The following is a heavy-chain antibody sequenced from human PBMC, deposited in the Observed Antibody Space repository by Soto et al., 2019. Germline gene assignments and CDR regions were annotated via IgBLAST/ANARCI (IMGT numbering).Heavy chain of an antibody. CDR2: ISSNSAYI. D-gene: IGHD6-13*01. CDR1: GFTFRSFT. Sequence: GASLRLSRAASGFTFRSFTLNWVRQAAGKGLEWVSTISSNSAYIYYTDALRGRFTISTDSAQNSLHLQMNSLRAEDTAVYYCTRDASRDSSARGWFDPWGPGDLVTVSS. CDR3: TRDASRDSSARGWFDP. V-gene: IGHV3-21*01. J-gene: IGHJ5*02.